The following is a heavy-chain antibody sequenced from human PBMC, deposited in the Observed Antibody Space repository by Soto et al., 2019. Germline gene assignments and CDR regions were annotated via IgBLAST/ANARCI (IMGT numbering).Heavy chain of an antibody. CDR1: GYTFLNYD. V-gene: IGHV1-18*01. J-gene: IGHJ6*02. CDR2: ISISKGKT. CDR3: GRKGYIGNFGLDV. Sequence: QVQLVQSGAEVKRPGASVKVSCKASGYTFLNYDVAWVRRAPGLGLEWLGWISISKGKTYYEQRLQGRVTVTTDTATTTAYMEVTSLRSDDTAVYFCGRKGYIGNFGLDVWGQGTTVTVSS. D-gene: IGHD5-12*01.